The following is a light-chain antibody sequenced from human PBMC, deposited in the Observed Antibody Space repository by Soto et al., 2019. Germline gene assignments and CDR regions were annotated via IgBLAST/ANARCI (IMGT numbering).Light chain of an antibody. J-gene: IGKJ1*01. V-gene: IGKV4-1*01. CDR3: QQCYGTPPT. CDR1: QNIFYDSNNY. Sequence: DIVMTQSPDSLAVSLGERATINCKSSQNIFYDSNNYLAWYQQKPGQPPKLLISWASTRESGVPDRFSGSGSGTDFTLTISSLQAEDVAVYYCQQCYGTPPTFGQGTKVEI. CDR2: WAS.